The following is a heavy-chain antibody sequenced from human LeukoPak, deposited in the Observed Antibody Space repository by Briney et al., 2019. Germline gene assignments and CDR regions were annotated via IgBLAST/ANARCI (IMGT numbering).Heavy chain of an antibody. D-gene: IGHD6-13*01. Sequence: GGSLRLSCTASGFTFGDYAMSWFRQAPGKGLEWVANIKQDGSEKNYVDSVKGRFAISRDNAKNSLYLQMNSLRAEDTAVYYCARDKYTNSWSGSNFDHWGQGTLVTVSS. CDR1: GFTFGDYA. CDR3: ARDKYTNSWSGSNFDH. CDR2: IKQDGSEK. J-gene: IGHJ4*02. V-gene: IGHV3-7*01.